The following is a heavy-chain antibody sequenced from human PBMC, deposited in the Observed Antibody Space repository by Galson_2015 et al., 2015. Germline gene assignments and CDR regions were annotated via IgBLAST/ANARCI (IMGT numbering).Heavy chain of an antibody. CDR3: ARENYDSSASFDY. D-gene: IGHD3-22*01. V-gene: IGHV4-59*01. J-gene: IGHJ4*02. Sequence: LSLTCTVSGGSISAYYWSWIRQPPGKGLEWIGYIYYSGSTNYNPSLKSRVTISLDTSKNQFSLNLSSVTAADTAVYYCARENYDSSASFDYWGQGALVTVSS. CDR2: IYYSGST. CDR1: GGSISAYY.